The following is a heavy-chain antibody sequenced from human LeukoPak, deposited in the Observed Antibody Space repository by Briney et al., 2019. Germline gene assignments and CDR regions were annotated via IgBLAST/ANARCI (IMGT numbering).Heavy chain of an antibody. CDR1: GFTFDDYA. V-gene: IGHV3-43D*03. CDR3: AKVAGTSRVVSYFDY. D-gene: IGHD6-19*01. J-gene: IGHJ4*02. Sequence: GGSLRLSCAASGFTFDDYAMHWVRQAPGKGLEWVSLISWDGGSTYYADYVKGRFTISRDNSKNSLYLQMNSLRAEDTALYYCAKVAGTSRVVSYFDYWGQGTLVTVSS. CDR2: ISWDGGST.